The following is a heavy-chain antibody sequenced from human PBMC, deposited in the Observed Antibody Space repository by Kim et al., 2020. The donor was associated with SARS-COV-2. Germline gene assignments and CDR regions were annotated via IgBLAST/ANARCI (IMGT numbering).Heavy chain of an antibody. J-gene: IGHJ4*02. V-gene: IGHV4-31*03. Sequence: SETLSLTCTVSGGSISSGGYYWSWIRQHPGKGLESIGYIYYSGSTYYNPSLKSRVTISVDTSKNQFSLKLSSVTAADTAVYYCARDAGYSSSWPKGYFDYWGQGTLVTVSS. D-gene: IGHD6-13*01. CDR2: IYYSGST. CDR1: GGSISSGGYY. CDR3: ARDAGYSSSWPKGYFDY.